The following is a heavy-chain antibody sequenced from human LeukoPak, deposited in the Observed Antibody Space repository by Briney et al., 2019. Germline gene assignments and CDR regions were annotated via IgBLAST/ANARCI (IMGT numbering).Heavy chain of an antibody. J-gene: IGHJ4*02. CDR3: ASERDCGSDCYSLLDS. V-gene: IGHV4-39*07. CDR1: GGSISNNYY. Sequence: SETLSLTCTVSGGSISNNYYWGWIRQPPGKGLEWIGSSYYTGSPSYNPSLKSRVTISVDTSKNQFSLKLRSVTAADTAVYYCASERDCGSDCYSLLDSWGQGTLVTVSS. D-gene: IGHD2-21*02. CDR2: SYYTGSP.